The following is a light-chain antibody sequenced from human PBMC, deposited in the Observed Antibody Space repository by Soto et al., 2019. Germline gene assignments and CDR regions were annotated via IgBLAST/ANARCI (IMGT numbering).Light chain of an antibody. J-gene: IGKJ1*01. CDR1: QSVSSY. CDR2: GAS. V-gene: IGKV3-20*01. CDR3: QQFGGSPQT. Sequence: EIVLTQSPGTLSLSPGEGATLSCRASQSVSSYLAWYQQKPGQAPRLLIYGASSRATGIPDRFSGSGSGTDFTLTISRLEHEDFAVYYWQQFGGSPQTFGQGTKVEIK.